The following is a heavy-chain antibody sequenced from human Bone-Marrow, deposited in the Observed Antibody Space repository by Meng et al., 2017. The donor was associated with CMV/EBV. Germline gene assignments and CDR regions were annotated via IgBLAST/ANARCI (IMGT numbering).Heavy chain of an antibody. CDR3: ARTSPLQIAVAGGVYGMDV. CDR1: GYTFTSYG. V-gene: IGHV1-18*01. J-gene: IGHJ6*01. Sequence: ASVKVSCKASGYTFTSYGISWVRQAPGQGLEWMGWISAYNGNTNYAQKLQGRVTITTDESTSTAYMKLSSLRSEDTAVYYCARTSPLQIAVAGGVYGMDVWGQGTTVTVSS. CDR2: ISAYNGNT. D-gene: IGHD6-19*01.